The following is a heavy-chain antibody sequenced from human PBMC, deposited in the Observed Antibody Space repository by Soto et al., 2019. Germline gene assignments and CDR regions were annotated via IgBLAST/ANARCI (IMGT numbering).Heavy chain of an antibody. CDR2: IYYSGST. D-gene: IGHD2-21*02. J-gene: IGHJ4*02. CDR1: GGSVSSGSYY. V-gene: IGHV4-61*01. Sequence: SETLSLTCTVSGGSVSSGSYYWSWIRQPPGKGLEWIGYIYYSGSTNYNPSLKSRVTISVDTSKNQFSLKLSSVTAADSALYYCAGVGVTHGFDYWGQGTLVTVSS. CDR3: AGVGVTHGFDY.